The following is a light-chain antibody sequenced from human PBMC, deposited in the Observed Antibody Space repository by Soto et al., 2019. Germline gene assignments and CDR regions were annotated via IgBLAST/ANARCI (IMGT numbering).Light chain of an antibody. V-gene: IGLV1-44*01. CDR1: TSNIRSNA. CDR3: ASWDDSLKAWV. J-gene: IGLJ3*02. CDR2: TDN. Sequence: QSVLTQPPSASGTPGQRVTISCSGSTSNIRSNAVNWYQRLPGTAPKVLIYTDNQRPSWVPDRFSGSRSGASASLAISGLQSEDEADYYCASWDDSLKAWVFGGGTKLTVL.